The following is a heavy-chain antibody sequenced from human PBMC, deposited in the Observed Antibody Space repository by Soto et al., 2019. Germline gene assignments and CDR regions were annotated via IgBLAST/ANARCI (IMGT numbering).Heavy chain of an antibody. CDR3: ARGGLEGATWYFDL. CDR2: IYYSEST. V-gene: IGHV4-59*01. D-gene: IGHD1-26*01. Sequence: PSETLSLTCTVSGGSISSYYWSWIRQPPGKGLEWIGYIYYSESTNYNPSLESRVTISVDTSKNQFSLKLSSVTAADTAVYYCARGGLEGATWYFDLWGRGTLVTVSS. J-gene: IGHJ2*01. CDR1: GGSISSYY.